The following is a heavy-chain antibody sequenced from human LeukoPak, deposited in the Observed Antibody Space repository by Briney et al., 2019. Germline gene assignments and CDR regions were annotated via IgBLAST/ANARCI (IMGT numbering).Heavy chain of an antibody. CDR2: IKQDGSEK. Sequence: PGGSLRLSCEASGFTFSNYSMNWVRQAPGKGLEWVANIKQDGSEKYYVDSVKGRFTISRDNAKNSLYLQMNSLRAEDTAVYYCARWTGLPSGSAHRGDYWGQGTLVTVSS. CDR3: ARWTGLPSGSAHRGDY. CDR1: GFTFSNYS. V-gene: IGHV3-7*01. J-gene: IGHJ4*02. D-gene: IGHD1-26*01.